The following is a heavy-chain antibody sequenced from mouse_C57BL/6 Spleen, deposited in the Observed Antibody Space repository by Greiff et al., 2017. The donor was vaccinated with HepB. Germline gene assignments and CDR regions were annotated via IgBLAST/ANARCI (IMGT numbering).Heavy chain of an antibody. D-gene: IGHD4-1*01. V-gene: IGHV7-3*01. CDR2: IRNKANGYTT. Sequence: EVKLQESGGGLVQPGGSLSLSCAASGFTFTDYYMSWVRQPPGKALEWLGFIRNKANGYTTEYSASVKGRFTISRDNSQSILYLQMNALRAEDSATDYCARRTGAMDYWGQGTSVTVSS. J-gene: IGHJ4*01. CDR3: ARRTGAMDY. CDR1: GFTFTDYY.